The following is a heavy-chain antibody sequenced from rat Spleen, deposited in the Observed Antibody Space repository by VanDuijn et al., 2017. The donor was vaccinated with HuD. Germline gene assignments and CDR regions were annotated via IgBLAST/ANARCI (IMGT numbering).Heavy chain of an antibody. Sequence: EVQLVESGGGLVQPGRSLKLSCAASGFTFSNYGMHWIRQAPTKGLEWVASISPSGDSTYYRDSVKGRFTISRDNSKSTLCLQMDSLRSEDTATYYWATDGFYDGTYYAVYVMDAWGQGASVTVSS. CDR1: GFTFSNYG. CDR3: ATDGFYDGTYYAVYVMDA. V-gene: IGHV5-19*01. D-gene: IGHD1-12*02. J-gene: IGHJ4*01. CDR2: ISPSGDST.